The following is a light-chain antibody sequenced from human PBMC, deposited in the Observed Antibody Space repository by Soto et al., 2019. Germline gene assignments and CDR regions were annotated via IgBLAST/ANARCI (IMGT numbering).Light chain of an antibody. J-gene: IGLJ2*01. CDR1: NSDVGTYSL. CDR2: EAT. Sequence: QSVLTQPASVSGSPGQSITISCAETNSDVGTYSLLSWYQHHPGKAPKLIIYEATKRPSGVSIRFSGSKSGNTASLTISGLQAEDEADYYCCSYTSSTVIFGGGTQLTVL. V-gene: IGLV2-23*01. CDR3: CSYTSSTVI.